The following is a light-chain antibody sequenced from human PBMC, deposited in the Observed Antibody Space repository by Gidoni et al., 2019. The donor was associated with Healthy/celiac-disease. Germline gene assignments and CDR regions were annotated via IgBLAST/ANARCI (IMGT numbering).Light chain of an antibody. CDR2: DVS. Sequence: QSALTQPASAAASPEQSITISCTGTSSDVGGYNYVSWYQQHPGKAPNLMIDDVSNRPSGVSNRFSGSKSGNTASLTISGLQAEDDSDYYCSSYTSSSPLFGGGTKLTVL. J-gene: IGLJ2*01. CDR3: SSYTSSSPL. V-gene: IGLV2-14*03. CDR1: SSDVGGYNY.